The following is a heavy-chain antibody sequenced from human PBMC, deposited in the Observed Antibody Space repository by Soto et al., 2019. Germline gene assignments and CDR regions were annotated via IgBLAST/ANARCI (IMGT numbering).Heavy chain of an antibody. Sequence: EVQLVETGGGLIQPGGSLRLSCAASGFTVSGNYMSWVRQAPGKGLEWVSVIYNGGGTYYADSVKGRFTISRDNSKNTLYLHMNSLRAEYTAVYYCASTRGSSYDYWGQGTLVTVSS. J-gene: IGHJ4*02. V-gene: IGHV3-53*02. CDR2: IYNGGGT. D-gene: IGHD6-6*01. CDR3: ASTRGSSYDY. CDR1: GFTVSGNY.